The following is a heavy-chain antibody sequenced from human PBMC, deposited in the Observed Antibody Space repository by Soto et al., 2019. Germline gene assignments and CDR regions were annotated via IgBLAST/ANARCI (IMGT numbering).Heavy chain of an antibody. D-gene: IGHD5-12*01. Sequence: QLQLQESGPGLVKPSETLSLTCTVSGGSISSSSYYWGWIRQPPGKGLEWIGSIYYSGSTYYNPSLKGRVTISVDTSKNQFSLKLSSVTAADTAVYYCARQSALGGYDYYFDYWGQGTLVTVSS. CDR2: IYYSGST. CDR3: ARQSALGGYDYYFDY. J-gene: IGHJ4*02. CDR1: GGSISSSSYY. V-gene: IGHV4-39*01.